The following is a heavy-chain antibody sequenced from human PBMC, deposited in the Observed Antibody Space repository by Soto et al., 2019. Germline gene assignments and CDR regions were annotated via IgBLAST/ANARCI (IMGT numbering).Heavy chain of an antibody. CDR2: TYYRSRWYN. CDR1: GDSVSSNSAA. D-gene: IGHD1-7*01. CDR3: AGTTSHQWYYMDV. Sequence: QVQLQESGPGLVKPSQTLSLTCGISGDSVSSNSAARNWIRLSPSRGLEWLARTYYRSRWYNDYAVSVRSRITVNPDTSKNQFSLQLTSVTPEDTAVYYCAGTTSHQWYYMDVWGKGTTVTVSS. J-gene: IGHJ6*03. V-gene: IGHV6-1*01.